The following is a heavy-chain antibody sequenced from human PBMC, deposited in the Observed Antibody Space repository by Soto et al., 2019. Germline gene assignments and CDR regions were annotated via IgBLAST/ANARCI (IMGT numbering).Heavy chain of an antibody. D-gene: IGHD7-27*01. CDR1: GFSLTTYGVG. Sequence: QITLKESGPTLVKPTQTLTLTCTFSGFSLTTYGVGVGWVRQPPGKALEWLALAYWDDDNRYSPSLKSRLTVTKDTSKNHVVLTMTNMDPVDTATYFCAHRLTLNSNWDYGRFDYWGQGTLVTVSS. CDR2: AYWDDDN. V-gene: IGHV2-5*02. CDR3: AHRLTLNSNWDYGRFDY. J-gene: IGHJ4*02.